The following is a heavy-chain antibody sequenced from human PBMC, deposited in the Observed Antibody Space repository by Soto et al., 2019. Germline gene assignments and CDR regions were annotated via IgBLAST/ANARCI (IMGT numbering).Heavy chain of an antibody. Sequence: VQLVESGGGVVQPGRSLRLSCAASGFTFSSYAMHWVRQAPGKGLEWVAVISYDGSNKYYADSVKGRFTISRDNSKNTLYLQMNSLRAEDTAVYYCARDHVAVAGRLGYFDYWGQGTLVTVSS. D-gene: IGHD6-19*01. V-gene: IGHV3-30-3*01. CDR3: ARDHVAVAGRLGYFDY. CDR2: ISYDGSNK. CDR1: GFTFSSYA. J-gene: IGHJ4*02.